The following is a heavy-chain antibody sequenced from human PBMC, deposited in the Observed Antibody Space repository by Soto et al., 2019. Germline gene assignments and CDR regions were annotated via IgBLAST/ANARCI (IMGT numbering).Heavy chain of an antibody. CDR1: GGTFSSYA. CDR2: IIPIFGTA. J-gene: IGHJ4*02. Sequence: QVQLVQSGAEVKKPGSSVKVSCKASGGTFSSYAISWVRQAPGQGLEWMGGIIPIFGTANYAQKFQGRVTITEDGSXSXXYMELSSRRSEDTTVYYCEREVGEYSYGLAPFFDYWGQGTMVTVSS. V-gene: IGHV1-69*12. D-gene: IGHD5-18*01. CDR3: EREVGEYSYGLAPFFDY.